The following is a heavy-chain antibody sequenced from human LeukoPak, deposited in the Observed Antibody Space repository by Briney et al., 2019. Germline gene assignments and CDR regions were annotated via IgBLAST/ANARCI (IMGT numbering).Heavy chain of an antibody. CDR1: GGSISSSSYY. J-gene: IGHJ2*01. Sequence: PSETLSLTCAVSGGSISSSSYYWGWIRQPPGKGLEWIGSIYYSGSTYYNPSLKSRVTISVHTSNNQFSLKLNSVPAADTALYYCARLFFPYWYFDLWGRGTLVTVSS. D-gene: IGHD3-3*01. CDR3: ARLFFPYWYFDL. V-gene: IGHV4-39*01. CDR2: IYYSGST.